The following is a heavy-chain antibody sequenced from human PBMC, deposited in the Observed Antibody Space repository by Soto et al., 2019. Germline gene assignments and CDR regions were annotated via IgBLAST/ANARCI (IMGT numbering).Heavy chain of an antibody. J-gene: IGHJ6*02. CDR1: GGSISSSNW. D-gene: IGHD3-22*01. V-gene: IGHV4-4*02. CDR3: ARRLYYDSSGFEGGGMDV. CDR2: IYHSGST. Sequence: ASETLSLTCAVSGGSISSSNWWSWVRQPPGKGLEWIGEIYHSGSTNYNPSLKSRVTISVDKSKNQFSLKLSSVTAADTAVYYCARRLYYDSSGFEGGGMDVWGQGTKVTSP.